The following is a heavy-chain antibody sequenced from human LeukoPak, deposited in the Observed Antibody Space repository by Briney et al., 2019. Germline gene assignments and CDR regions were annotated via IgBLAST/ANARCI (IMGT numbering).Heavy chain of an antibody. Sequence: SETLSLTCTVPGGSISTYYWSWIRQTPMKGLEWIGYIYYSGSTDYSPSLKSRVTMSVDTSKGQFSLKLTSVTAADTAVYYCATLDIGSSGGWYFRYWGRGTLVTVPS. D-gene: IGHD6-19*01. J-gene: IGHJ4*02. CDR3: ATLDIGSSGGWYFRY. CDR1: GGSISTYY. CDR2: IYYSGST. V-gene: IGHV4-59*01.